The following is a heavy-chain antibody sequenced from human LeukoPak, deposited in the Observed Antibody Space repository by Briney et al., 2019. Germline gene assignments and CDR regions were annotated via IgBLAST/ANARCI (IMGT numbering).Heavy chain of an antibody. V-gene: IGHV3-74*01. D-gene: IGHD3-16*02. J-gene: IGHJ4*02. Sequence: PGGSLRLSCAASGFTFSSYWMHWVRQAPGKGLVWVSRINSDGSSTSYADSVKGRFTISRDNAKNTLCLQMNSLRAEDTAVYYCARAVCDYVWGSYRYPFDYWGQGTLVTVSS. CDR3: ARAVCDYVWGSYRYPFDY. CDR1: GFTFSSYW. CDR2: INSDGSST.